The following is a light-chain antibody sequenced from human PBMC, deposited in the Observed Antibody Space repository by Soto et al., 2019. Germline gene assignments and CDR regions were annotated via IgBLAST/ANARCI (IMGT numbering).Light chain of an antibody. CDR2: DAS. J-gene: IGKJ1*01. CDR1: QSISIW. Sequence: EIQMTQSSSTLSAAVGDGVTITCRVSQSISIWLAWYKQKPGEAPKVLIWDASSLQRGVPSRFSGSGSGTEFTLTISSLQPDDVATYYCQQYNGYSTWTFGLGTKVDI. CDR3: QQYNGYSTWT. V-gene: IGKV1-5*01.